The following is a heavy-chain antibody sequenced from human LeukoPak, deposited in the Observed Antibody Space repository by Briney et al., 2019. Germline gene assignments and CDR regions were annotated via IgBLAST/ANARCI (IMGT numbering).Heavy chain of an antibody. CDR1: GFSLSTSGMY. CDR2: IDWDDAK. V-gene: IGHV2-70*11. J-gene: IGHJ4*02. CDR3: ARENNYGYDY. Sequence: SGPALLKPTRTLTLTCTCSGFSLSTSGMYVSWIRQPPGKALEWLARIDWDDAKYYSTSLKTRLTISKDTSKNQVVLTMTNMDPVDTATYYCARENNYGYDYWGQGTLVTVSS. D-gene: IGHD5-18*01.